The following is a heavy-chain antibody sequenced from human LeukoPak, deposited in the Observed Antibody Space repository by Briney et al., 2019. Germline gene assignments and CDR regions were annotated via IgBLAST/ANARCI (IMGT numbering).Heavy chain of an antibody. D-gene: IGHD4-17*01. J-gene: IGHJ4*02. CDR3: AKDYGVSAAPFDY. V-gene: IGHV3-33*06. CDR2: IWYDGSNK. CDR1: GFTFSNYG. Sequence: QPGRSLRLSCEASGFTFSNYGMHWVRQAPGKGLEWVAVIWYDGSNKYYADSVKGRFTISRDNSNNTLYLQMNSLRAEDTAVYYCAKDYGVSAAPFDYWGQGTLVTVSS.